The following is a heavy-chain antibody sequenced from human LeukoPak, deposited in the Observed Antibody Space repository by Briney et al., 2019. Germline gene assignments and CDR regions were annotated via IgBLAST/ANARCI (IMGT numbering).Heavy chain of an antibody. Sequence: GGSLRLSCAASGFTVSSNYMSWVRQAPGKGLEWVSAISGSGGSTYYADSVKGRFTISRDNSKNTLYLQMNSLRAEDTAVYYCAKAEYYYGSGSYFDYWGQGTLVTVSS. CDR1: GFTVSSNY. V-gene: IGHV3-23*01. D-gene: IGHD3-10*01. CDR3: AKAEYYYGSGSYFDY. J-gene: IGHJ4*02. CDR2: ISGSGGST.